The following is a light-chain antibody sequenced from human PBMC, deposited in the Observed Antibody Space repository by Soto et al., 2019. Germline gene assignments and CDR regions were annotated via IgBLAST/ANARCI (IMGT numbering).Light chain of an antibody. J-gene: IGKJ1*01. CDR1: QSISSY. CDR3: QQSYSIPVT. CDR2: AAS. Sequence: DIQMTQSPSSLSASVGDRVTITCRASQSISSYLNWYQQKPGKAPKLLIYAASSLQSGVPSRFSGSESGTDFTLTISSLQPEDFATYYCQQSYSIPVTFGQGTKVEIK. V-gene: IGKV1-39*01.